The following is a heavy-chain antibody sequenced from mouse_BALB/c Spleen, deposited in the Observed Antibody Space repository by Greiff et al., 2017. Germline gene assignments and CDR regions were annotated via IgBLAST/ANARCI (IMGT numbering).Heavy chain of an antibody. CDR3: ARDDYRYYGEAY. D-gene: IGHD2-14*01. V-gene: IGHV5-4*02. CDR2: ISDGGSYT. CDR1: GFTFSDYY. Sequence: EVQGVESGGGLVKPGGSLKLSCAASGFTFSDYYMYWVRQTPEKRLEWVATISDGGSYTYYPDSMKGRFTISRDNAKNNLYLQMSSLKSEDTAMYYCARDDYRYYGEAYWGQGTPVTVSA. J-gene: IGHJ3*01.